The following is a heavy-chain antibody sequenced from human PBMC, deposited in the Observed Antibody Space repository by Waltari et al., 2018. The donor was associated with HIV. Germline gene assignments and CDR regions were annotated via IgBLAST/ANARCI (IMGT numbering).Heavy chain of an antibody. V-gene: IGHV5-51*03. CDR1: GYSIINYW. CDR2: IYPGDSDT. Sequence: VHLVQSGAEVKKPGESLTISGKGSGYSIINYWIGWVRQTPGKGLEWMGIIYPGDSDTIYSPSFQGQVTISADKSITTAYLQWSSLKASDTAMYYCARSSPRTPTDYWGQGTLVTVSS. CDR3: ARSSPRTPTDY. J-gene: IGHJ4*02. D-gene: IGHD2-15*01.